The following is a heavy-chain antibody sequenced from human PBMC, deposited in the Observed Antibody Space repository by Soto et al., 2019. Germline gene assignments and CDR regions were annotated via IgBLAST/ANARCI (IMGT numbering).Heavy chain of an antibody. Sequence: SETLSLTCTVSGDSIISYSWSWIRQPPGKGLEWIGNIHYNGNTKYSPSLKSRVTMSVDTSKNHFSLKLISVTTADTAVYFCAREGNLGRWIQPLDSWGQGTLVTVPQ. CDR3: AREGNLGRWIQPLDS. D-gene: IGHD2-2*03. V-gene: IGHV4-59*01. CDR2: IHYNGNT. J-gene: IGHJ4*02. CDR1: GDSIISYS.